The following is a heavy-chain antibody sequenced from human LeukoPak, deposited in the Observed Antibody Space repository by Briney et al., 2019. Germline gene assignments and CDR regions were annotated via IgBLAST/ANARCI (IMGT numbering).Heavy chain of an antibody. V-gene: IGHV3-7*03. J-gene: IGHJ4*02. CDR3: AKGASWYSYGHFDY. CDR2: IKQDGSEK. D-gene: IGHD5-18*01. CDR1: GFTFSSYW. Sequence: PGGSLRLSCAASGFTFSSYWMSWVRQAPGKRLEWVANIKQDGSEKYYVDSVKGRFTISRDNSKNTLYLQMNSLRAEDTAVYYCAKGASWYSYGHFDYWGQGTLVTVSS.